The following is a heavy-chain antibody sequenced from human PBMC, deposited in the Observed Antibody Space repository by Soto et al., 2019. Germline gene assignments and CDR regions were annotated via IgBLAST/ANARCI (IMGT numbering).Heavy chain of an antibody. CDR3: ARGENYYETSGYYYTISYYGMEV. J-gene: IGHJ6*02. V-gene: IGHV3-11*01. Sequence: PGGSLRLSCAASGFVVSDYYMSWIRQAPGKGLEWVSDISASGSTIYYADSVKGRFTVSRDNAKNSLYLEMHSLRAEDTAIYYCARGENYYETSGYYYTISYYGMEVWGQGTTVTVSS. CDR1: GFVVSDYY. D-gene: IGHD3-22*01. CDR2: ISASGSTI.